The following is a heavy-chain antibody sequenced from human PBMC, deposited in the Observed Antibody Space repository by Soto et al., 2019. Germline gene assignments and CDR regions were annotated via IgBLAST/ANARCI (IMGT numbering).Heavy chain of an antibody. J-gene: IGHJ6*03. CDR2: ISYTGNT. D-gene: IGHD6-13*01. V-gene: IGHV4-39*01. CDR1: GDSISSRSSY. CDR3: ARFSWYAGDSITNYYMDI. Sequence: LPESGPGLVKPSETLSLTCSVFGDSISSRSSYWAWIRRPPGMGLEWIASISYTGNTYYNTSLTSRAAIPGGTSKNQFSLMLSFVTAADTPVYYWARFSWYAGDSITNYYMDIWGKGATVTVSS.